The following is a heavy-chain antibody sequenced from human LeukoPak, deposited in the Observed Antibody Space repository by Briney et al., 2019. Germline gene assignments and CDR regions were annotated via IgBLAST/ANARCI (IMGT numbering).Heavy chain of an antibody. D-gene: IGHD2-2*01. CDR2: IKQDGSEK. J-gene: IGHJ4*02. CDR3: ARVYQLSPFN. CDR1: GFTFSTSW. Sequence: GGSLRLSCAASGFTFSTSWMSWVRQAPGKGLEWVANIKQDGSEKYYVDSVKGRFTISRDNAKNSLYLQMSSLRAEDTAVYYCARVYQLSPFNWGQGTLVTVSS. V-gene: IGHV3-7*04.